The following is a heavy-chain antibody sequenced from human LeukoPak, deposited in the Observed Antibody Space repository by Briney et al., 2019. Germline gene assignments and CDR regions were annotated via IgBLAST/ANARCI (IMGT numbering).Heavy chain of an antibody. CDR3: TSSYTSGWYGPFDY. V-gene: IGHV3-15*01. Sequence: PGGSLRLSCAASGLTFSSYAMSWVRQAPGKGLEWVARIKSKTAGGTTDYAAPEKGRFTISRDDSKNTLYLQMNSLETEDTAVYYCTSSYTSGWYGPFDYWGQGTLVTVSS. J-gene: IGHJ4*02. CDR2: IKSKTAGGTT. D-gene: IGHD6-19*01. CDR1: GLTFSSYA.